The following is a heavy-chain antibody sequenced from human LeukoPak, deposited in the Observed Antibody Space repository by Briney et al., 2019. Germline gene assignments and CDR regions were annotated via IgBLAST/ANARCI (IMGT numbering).Heavy chain of an antibody. D-gene: IGHD3-3*01. CDR1: GGSINSVSYY. CDR3: ARAVGRYDFWSGSKWDYYMDV. CDR2: IYYSGRT. J-gene: IGHJ6*03. V-gene: IGHV4-61*10. Sequence: PSQTLSLTCTVSGGSINSVSYYWSWIRQPAGKGLGWIGYIYYSGRTSYNPSLKGRVTISVDTSKNQFSLKLSPVTAADTAVYYCARAVGRYDFWSGSKWDYYMDVWGKGTTVTVSS.